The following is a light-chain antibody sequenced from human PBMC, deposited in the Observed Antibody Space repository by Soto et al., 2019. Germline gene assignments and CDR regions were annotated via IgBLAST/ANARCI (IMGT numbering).Light chain of an antibody. CDR1: SSDVGSYNL. V-gene: IGLV2-23*02. Sequence: QSVLTQPASVSGSPGQSITISCTGTSSDVGSYNLVSWYQHHPDKAPELMIYEVDKRPSGVSNRFSGSKSGNTASLTISGLQAEDEADYYCCSYAGSSSYVFGSGTKVTV. J-gene: IGLJ1*01. CDR2: EVD. CDR3: CSYAGSSSYV.